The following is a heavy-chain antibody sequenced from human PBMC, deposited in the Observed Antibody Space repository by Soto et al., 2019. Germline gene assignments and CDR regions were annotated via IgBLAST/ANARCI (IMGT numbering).Heavy chain of an antibody. CDR3: AKDSIDYGDYVGGHYYYYYGMDV. CDR2: ISYDGRNK. V-gene: IGHV3-30*18. J-gene: IGHJ6*02. CDR1: GFAFSSYG. D-gene: IGHD4-17*01. Sequence: PGGSLTLSCAASGFAFSSYGMHWVRQAPGKGLEWVAVISYDGRNKYYADSVKGRFTISRDNSKNTLYLQMNSLRAEDTAVYYCAKDSIDYGDYVGGHYYYYYGMDVWGQGTTVTVSS.